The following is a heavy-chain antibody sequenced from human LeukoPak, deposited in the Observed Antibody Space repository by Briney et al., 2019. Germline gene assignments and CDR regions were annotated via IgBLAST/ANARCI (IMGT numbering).Heavy chain of an antibody. Sequence: GRSLRLSCAASGFTFSSYAMHWVRQAPGKGLEWVAVISYDGSNKYYTDSVKGRFTISRDNSKNTLYLQMNSLRAEDTAVYYCARSRGLVGATFDYWGQGTLVTVSS. CDR3: ARSRGLVGATFDY. CDR1: GFTFSSYA. V-gene: IGHV3-30-3*01. D-gene: IGHD1-26*01. J-gene: IGHJ4*02. CDR2: ISYDGSNK.